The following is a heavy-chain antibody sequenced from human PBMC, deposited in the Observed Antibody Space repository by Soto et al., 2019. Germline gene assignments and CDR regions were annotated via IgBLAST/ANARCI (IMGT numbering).Heavy chain of an antibody. CDR2: IYWNDDK. D-gene: IGHD1-1*01. CDR3: EHSGTEKSYYYYGMDV. Sequence: SGPTLVNPTQTLTLTCTFSGFSLSTSGVGVGWIRQPPGKALEWLALIYWNDDKRYSPSLKSRLTITKDTSKNQVVLTMTNMDPVDTATYYCEHSGTEKSYYYYGMDVWGQGTTVTVSS. J-gene: IGHJ6*02. V-gene: IGHV2-5*01. CDR1: GFSLSTSGVG.